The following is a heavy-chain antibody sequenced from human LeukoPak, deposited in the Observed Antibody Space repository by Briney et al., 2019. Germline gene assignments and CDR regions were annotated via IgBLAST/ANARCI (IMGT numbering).Heavy chain of an antibody. D-gene: IGHD5-18*01. J-gene: IGHJ3*02. CDR1: GFTFRSYS. CDR2: ISSSSSYI. CDR3: ARSDTPLSAFDI. Sequence: GGSLRLFCAASGFTFRSYSMNWVRKAPGKGLEWVSSISSSSSYIYYADSVKGRFTISRDNAKNSLYLQMNSLRAEDTAVYYCARSDTPLSAFDIWGQGTMVTVSS. V-gene: IGHV3-21*01.